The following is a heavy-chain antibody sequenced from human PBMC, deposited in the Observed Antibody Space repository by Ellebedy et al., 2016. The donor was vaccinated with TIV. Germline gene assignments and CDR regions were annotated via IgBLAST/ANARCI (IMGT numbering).Heavy chain of an antibody. CDR3: ARWYTSGLVKSDI. V-gene: IGHV3-23*01. CDR1: GFTFSSYF. D-gene: IGHD6-19*01. CDR2: ISGGGSRT. J-gene: IGHJ3*02. Sequence: GESLKISCAASGFTFSSYFMSWVRQAPGKGLEWVSVISGGGSRTYYADSVMGRFTISRDNSKNTLDLQMNGLRAEDTAVYYCARWYTSGLVKSDIWGQGTMVTVSS.